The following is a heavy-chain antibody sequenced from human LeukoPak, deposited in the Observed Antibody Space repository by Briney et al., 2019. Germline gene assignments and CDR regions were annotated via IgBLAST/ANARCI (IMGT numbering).Heavy chain of an antibody. CDR1: GFTFSSYE. CDR3: AREVAGLDY. CDR2: ISSSGSTI. V-gene: IGHV3-48*03. J-gene: IGHJ4*02. D-gene: IGHD6-19*01. Sequence: PGGSLRLFCAASGFTFSSYEMNWVRQAPGKGLEWVSYISSSGSTIYYADSVKGRFTISRDNAKNSLYLQMNSLRAEDTAVYYCAREVAGLDYWGQGTLVTVSS.